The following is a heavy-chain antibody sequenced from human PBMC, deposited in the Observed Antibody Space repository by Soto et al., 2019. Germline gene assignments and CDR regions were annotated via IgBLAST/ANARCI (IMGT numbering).Heavy chain of an antibody. D-gene: IGHD3-3*01. J-gene: IGHJ6*02. CDR2: IYYSGST. CDR3: ASTSIFGVGPKWHGMDV. Sequence: SETLSLTCTVSGGSISSGDYYWSWIRQPPGKGLEWIGYIYYSGSTYYNPSLKSRVTISVDTSKNQFSLKLSSVTAADTAVYYCASTSIFGVGPKWHGMDVWGQGTTVTVSS. V-gene: IGHV4-30-4*01. CDR1: GGSISSGDYY.